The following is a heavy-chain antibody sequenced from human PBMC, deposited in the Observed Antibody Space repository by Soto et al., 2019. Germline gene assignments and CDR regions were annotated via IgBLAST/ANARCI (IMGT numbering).Heavy chain of an antibody. V-gene: IGHV3-30-3*01. CDR3: AREGAAAAHFDY. CDR2: ISYDGSNK. CDR1: GFTFSSYA. Sequence: GGSLRLSCAASGFTFSSYAMHWVRQAPGKGLEWVAVISYDGSNKYYADSVKGRFTISRDNSKNTLYLQMNSLRAEDTAVYYCAREGAAAAHFDYWGQGTLVTVSS. J-gene: IGHJ4*02. D-gene: IGHD6-13*01.